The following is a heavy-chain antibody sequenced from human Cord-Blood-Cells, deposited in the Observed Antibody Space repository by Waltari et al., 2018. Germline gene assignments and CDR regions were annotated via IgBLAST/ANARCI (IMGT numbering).Heavy chain of an antibody. CDR3: ARTQIHDY. CDR2: INPNSGGT. V-gene: IGHV1-2*02. Sequence: QVPLVLPGAEVNKPGASPKDSGKAAGSPFTRHYLHWVRKAPGTGLWWMGWINPNSGGTTYAQKFQGRVTMTRDTSISTAYMELSRLRSDDTAVYYCARTQIHDYWGQGTLVTVSS. D-gene: IGHD5-18*01. CDR1: GSPFTRHY. J-gene: IGHJ4*02.